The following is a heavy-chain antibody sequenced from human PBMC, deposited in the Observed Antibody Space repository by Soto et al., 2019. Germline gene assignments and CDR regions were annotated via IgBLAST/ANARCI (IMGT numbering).Heavy chain of an antibody. CDR3: EHIGIPTWFTY. CDR1: GFSLSTRGVG. CDR2: IYWDDDK. V-gene: IGHV2-5*05. Sequence: QITLKESGPTLVKPTQTLTLTCTFSGFSLSTRGVGVGWIRQPPGKALEWLALIYWDDDKRYGPSLKSRLTITKDTSKNQVVLTMANMDPVDTATYYCEHIGIPTWFTYWGQGTLVTVSS. J-gene: IGHJ4*02. D-gene: IGHD3-10*01.